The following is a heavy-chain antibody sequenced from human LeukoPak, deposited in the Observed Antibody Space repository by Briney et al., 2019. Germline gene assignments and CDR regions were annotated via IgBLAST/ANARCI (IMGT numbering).Heavy chain of an antibody. J-gene: IGHJ5*02. CDR2: ISSSSSYI. D-gene: IGHD6-19*01. V-gene: IGHV3-21*01. Sequence: PGGSLRLSCAASGFTFSSYSMNWVRQAPGKGLEWVSSISSSSSYIYYADSVKGRFTISRDNAKNTLYLQMNSLRAEDTAVYYCAREGSSGWYEFWFDPWGQGTLVTVSS. CDR3: AREGSSGWYEFWFDP. CDR1: GFTFSSYS.